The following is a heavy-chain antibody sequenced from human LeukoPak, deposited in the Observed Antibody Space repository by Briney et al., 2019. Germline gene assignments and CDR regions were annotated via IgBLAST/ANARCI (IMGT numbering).Heavy chain of an antibody. J-gene: IGHJ4*02. D-gene: IGHD2-15*01. CDR1: GFTFSGYA. CDR3: AKDFGGGSCCFFDY. V-gene: IGHV3-30-3*01. Sequence: PGGSLRLSCAASGFTFSGYAMHWVRQAPGKGLEWVAVISHDGSNKTYADSVKGRFTISRDNSKNTLYLQMNSLRAEDTAVYYCAKDFGGGSCCFFDYWGQGTLVTVSS. CDR2: ISHDGSNK.